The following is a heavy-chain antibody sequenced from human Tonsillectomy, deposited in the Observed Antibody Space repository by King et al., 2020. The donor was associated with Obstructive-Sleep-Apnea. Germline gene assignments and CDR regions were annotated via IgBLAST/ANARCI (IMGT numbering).Heavy chain of an antibody. Sequence: VQLVESGGGLVQPGRSLRLSCVASGFTFDDYAMHWVRQAPGKGLEWVSRIIWDRGSIGYVDSVKGRFTISRDNVKKSLYLQMNSLRVEDTALYYCAKDKDSSGWYADYWGQGTLVTVSS. D-gene: IGHD6-19*01. CDR3: AKDKDSSGWYADY. J-gene: IGHJ4*02. V-gene: IGHV3-9*01. CDR1: GFTFDDYA. CDR2: IIWDRGSI.